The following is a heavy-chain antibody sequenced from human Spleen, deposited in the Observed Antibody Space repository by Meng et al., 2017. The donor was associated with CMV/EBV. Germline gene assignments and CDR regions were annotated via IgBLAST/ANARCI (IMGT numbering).Heavy chain of an antibody. V-gene: IGHV1-46*01. J-gene: IGHJ5*02. CDR1: TSAS. D-gene: IGHD2-15*01. Sequence: TSASVHWVRQAPGQGLEWMGVINPGGDGTSLAQKFQGRVTMTRDTSTSTVYMELSSLRSEDTAVYYCARDYCRGGSCYSTNWFDPWGQGTLVTVSS. CDR3: ARDYCRGGSCYSTNWFDP. CDR2: INPGGDGT.